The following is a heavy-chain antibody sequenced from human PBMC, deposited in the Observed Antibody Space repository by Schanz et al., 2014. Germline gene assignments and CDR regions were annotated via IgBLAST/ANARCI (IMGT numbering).Heavy chain of an antibody. D-gene: IGHD3-10*01. CDR3: ARVSMEFERGKSYYYYMDV. J-gene: IGHJ6*03. Sequence: QVQLVQSGAEVKKPGSSMKVSCKASGGTFSTYTISWVRQAPGQGLEWMGRISPYNGNTNYAQKLQGRVTMTADTSTSTAYMELNSLTSEDTAVYYCARVSMEFERGKSYYYYMDVWGRGTTVTVSS. CDR2: ISPYNGNT. CDR1: GGTFSTYT. V-gene: IGHV1-69*08.